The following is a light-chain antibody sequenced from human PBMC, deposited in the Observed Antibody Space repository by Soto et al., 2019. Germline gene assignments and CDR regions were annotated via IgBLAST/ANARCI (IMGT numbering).Light chain of an antibody. CDR3: QSYDSSLSGVV. CDR1: SGNIASNY. J-gene: IGLJ2*01. Sequence: NFMLTQPHSVSESPGKTVTISCTRSSGNIASNYVQWYQQRPGSAPTTVIYEDKKRPSGVPDRFSGSKSGTSASLAITGLQAEDEADYYCQSYDSSLSGVVFGGGTKLTVL. V-gene: IGLV6-57*04. CDR2: EDK.